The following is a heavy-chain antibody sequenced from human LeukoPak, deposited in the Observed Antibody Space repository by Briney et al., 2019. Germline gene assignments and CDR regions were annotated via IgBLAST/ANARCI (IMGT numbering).Heavy chain of an antibody. CDR2: ISNNGGST. J-gene: IGHJ4*02. V-gene: IGHV3-43*02. Sequence: GGSLRLSCAASGFTFDDYAMHWVRQAPGKGLEWVSLISNNGGSTYYADSVKGRFTISRDNSKNSLYLQMNSLRTEDTALYYCANVPLDYWGQGTLVTVSS. CDR1: GFTFDDYA. CDR3: ANVPLDY. D-gene: IGHD2-2*01.